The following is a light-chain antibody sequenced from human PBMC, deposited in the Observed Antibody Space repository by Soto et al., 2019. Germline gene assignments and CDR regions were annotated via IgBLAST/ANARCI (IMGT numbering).Light chain of an antibody. J-gene: IGLJ1*01. Sequence: QSALTQPASVSGSPGQSITISCTGTSSDVGSYNYVSWYQQQPGKAPKFMIYDVTNRPSGVSNRFSGSKSGNTASLTISGLQAEDEADYYCCSYAGSSALYVFGTGTKVTDL. CDR2: DVT. CDR1: SSDVGSYNY. CDR3: CSYAGSSALYV. V-gene: IGLV2-23*02.